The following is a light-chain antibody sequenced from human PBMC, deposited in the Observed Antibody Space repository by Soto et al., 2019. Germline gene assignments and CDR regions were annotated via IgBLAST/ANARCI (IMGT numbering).Light chain of an antibody. CDR3: QQTFNNPT. Sequence: DIQMTQSPSSLSASVGDRVTIACRASQSIAGFLNWYQQKPGKAPDLLIYATSSLHSGATPRFSGSGSGADFNLTISPLQPDDSATYFCQQTFNNPTFGPGT. V-gene: IGKV1-39*01. CDR1: QSIAGF. J-gene: IGKJ3*01. CDR2: ATS.